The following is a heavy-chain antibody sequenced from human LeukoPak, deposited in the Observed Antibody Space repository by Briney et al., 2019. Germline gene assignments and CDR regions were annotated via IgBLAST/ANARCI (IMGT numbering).Heavy chain of an antibody. J-gene: IGHJ4*02. D-gene: IGHD3-9*01. CDR3: AKVLRYFDWLSGFDS. CDR2: ISDSGSSK. V-gene: IGHV3-23*01. CDR1: GFPFSNYA. Sequence: GSLLLSCAASGFPFSNYAMSWGRQAPGKGLEWVSGISDSGSSKYYADSGKGRFTISRDNSKNTLYIHMNSLRAEDTAVYYCAKVLRYFDWLSGFDSWGQGTLVAVSS.